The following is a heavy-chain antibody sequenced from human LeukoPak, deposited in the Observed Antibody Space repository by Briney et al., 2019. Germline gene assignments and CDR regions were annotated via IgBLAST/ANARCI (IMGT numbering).Heavy chain of an antibody. V-gene: IGHV3-66*01. CDR2: IYSGGNT. Sequence: GGSLRLSCAASGFTVSSDYMGWVRQAPGKGLEWVSVIYSGGNTYYTDSVKGRFTISRDNSKNTLYLEMNSLRAEDTAVYYCARALFYGDCEHYCYYGLDVWGQGTTVTVSS. D-gene: IGHD4-17*01. CDR1: GFTVSSDY. J-gene: IGHJ6*02. CDR3: ARALFYGDCEHYCYYGLDV.